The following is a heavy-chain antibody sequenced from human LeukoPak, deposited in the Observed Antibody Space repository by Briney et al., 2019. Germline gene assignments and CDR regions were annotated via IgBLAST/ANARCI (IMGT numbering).Heavy chain of an antibody. CDR1: GFTFSSYA. V-gene: IGHV3-23*01. Sequence: GGSLRFSCAASGFTFSSYAMSWVRQAPGKGLEWVSAISGSGGSTYYADSVKGRFTISRDNSKNTLYLQMNSLRAEDTAVYYCARGELSPYYYYYGMDVWGQGTTVTVSS. CDR2: ISGSGGST. D-gene: IGHD3-16*02. CDR3: ARGELSPYYYYYGMDV. J-gene: IGHJ6*02.